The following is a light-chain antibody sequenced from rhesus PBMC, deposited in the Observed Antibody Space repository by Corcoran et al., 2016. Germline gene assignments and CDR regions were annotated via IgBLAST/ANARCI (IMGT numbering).Light chain of an antibody. J-gene: IGKJ2*01. CDR1: QSVSSY. Sequence: EIEMTQSQATLALSPGERATLACRASQSVSSYLVWYQQKPGKAPRLLLYGASTRATGIPDRVSGSGPGTEFTLTISSLEPEDVGLYFCLQISRWPYSFGQGTKVEIK. CDR3: LQISRWPYS. V-gene: IGKV3-24*04. CDR2: GAS.